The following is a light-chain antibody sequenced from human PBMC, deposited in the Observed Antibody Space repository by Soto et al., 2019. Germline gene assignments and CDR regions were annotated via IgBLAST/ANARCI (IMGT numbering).Light chain of an antibody. CDR1: QSVFDSSDNKNY. Sequence: DIVMTQSPDFLAVSLGERATINCRSSQSVFDSSDNKNYLAWYQQKPGQPPKLLIYWASTRESGVPDRFSGRGSGTGFTLTISSLQTEDVAVYYCQQYFTTPITFGQGTRLEIK. J-gene: IGKJ5*01. V-gene: IGKV4-1*01. CDR2: WAS. CDR3: QQYFTTPIT.